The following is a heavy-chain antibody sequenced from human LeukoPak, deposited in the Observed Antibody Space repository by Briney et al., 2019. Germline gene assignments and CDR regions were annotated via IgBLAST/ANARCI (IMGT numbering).Heavy chain of an antibody. J-gene: IGHJ3*02. CDR1: GYTFTSYA. D-gene: IGHD3-22*01. CDR3: AAMGPMGFYDSSAKDAFDI. Sequence: GASVKVSCKASGYTFTSYAMHWVRQAPGQRLEWMGWSNAGNGNTKYSQEFQGRVTITRDTSASTAYMELSSLRSEDTAVYYCAAMGPMGFYDSSAKDAFDIWGQGTMVTVSS. V-gene: IGHV1-3*02. CDR2: SNAGNGNT.